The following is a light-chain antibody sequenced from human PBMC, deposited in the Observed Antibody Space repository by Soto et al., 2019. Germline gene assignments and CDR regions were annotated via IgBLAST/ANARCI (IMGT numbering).Light chain of an antibody. J-gene: IGKJ3*01. V-gene: IGKV3-20*01. CDR3: QQYSDSPL. CDR1: QSVRSSY. CDR2: GAS. Sequence: EIVLTQSPGTLSLSPGERATLSCRASQSVRSSYLAWYQQKPGQAPRLLIYGASIRATGIPDRFGGSGSGTDFTLTISRLEPEDFAVYYCQQYSDSPLFGPGTKVDIK.